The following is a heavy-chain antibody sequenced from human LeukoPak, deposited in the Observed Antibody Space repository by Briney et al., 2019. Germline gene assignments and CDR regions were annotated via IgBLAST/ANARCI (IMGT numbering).Heavy chain of an antibody. V-gene: IGHV1-46*01. CDR2: INPSGGST. J-gene: IGHJ4*02. CDR3: ARPNRVYYDFWSGYYIWAY. CDR1: GYTFTSYY. Sequence: ASVKVSCKASGYTFTSYYMHWVRQAPGQGLEWMGIINPSGGSTSYAQKFQGRVTITADESTSTAYMELSSLRSEDTAVYYCARPNRVYYDFWSGYYIWAYWGQGTLVTVSS. D-gene: IGHD3-3*01.